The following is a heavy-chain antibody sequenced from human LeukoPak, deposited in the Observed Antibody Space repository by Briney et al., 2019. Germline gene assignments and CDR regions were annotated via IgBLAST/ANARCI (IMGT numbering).Heavy chain of an antibody. Sequence: GGSLRLSCAASGFTFSSYWMSWVRQAPGKGLEWVANIKQDGSEKYYVDSVKGRFTISRDNAKNSLYLQMNSLRAEDTAVYYCAKGAQRYCSSTSCIYWYFDLWGRGTLVTVSS. CDR2: IKQDGSEK. V-gene: IGHV3-7*01. CDR3: AKGAQRYCSSTSCIYWYFDL. D-gene: IGHD2-2*01. J-gene: IGHJ2*01. CDR1: GFTFSSYW.